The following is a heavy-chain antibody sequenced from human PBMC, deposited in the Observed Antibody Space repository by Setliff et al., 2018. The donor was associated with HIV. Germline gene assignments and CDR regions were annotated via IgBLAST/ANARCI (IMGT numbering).Heavy chain of an antibody. Sequence: TLSLTCAVYSGSFSGFYWSWIRQPPGKGLEWIGEINHSGSTTYNPSLKSRVAISVDTSKNHFSLKLSSVTAADTAVYYCARGYSSGWYDYWGQGTLVTVSS. V-gene: IGHV4-34*01. CDR3: ARGYSSGWYDY. CDR1: SGSFSGFY. J-gene: IGHJ4*02. CDR2: INHSGST. D-gene: IGHD6-19*01.